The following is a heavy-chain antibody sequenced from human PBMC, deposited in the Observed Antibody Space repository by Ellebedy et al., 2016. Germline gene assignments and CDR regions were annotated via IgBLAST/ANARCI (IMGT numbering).Heavy chain of an antibody. CDR3: ARELFPPVGDTLGYGMDV. CDR2: VSYDGNDK. CDR1: GLTFSSYG. V-gene: IGHV3-30*03. D-gene: IGHD1-26*01. Sequence: GGSLRLXCSGSGLTFSSYGIHWVRQAPGKGLEWVAVVSYDGNDKYFANSVKGRFTISRDNAKNSLFLQVSSLRAEDTAVYYCARELFPPVGDTLGYGMDVWGQGTTVTVSS. J-gene: IGHJ6*02.